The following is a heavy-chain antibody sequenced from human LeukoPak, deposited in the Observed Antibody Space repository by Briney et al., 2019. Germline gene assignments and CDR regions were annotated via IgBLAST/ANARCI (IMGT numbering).Heavy chain of an antibody. D-gene: IGHD3-10*01. CDR1: GFTFSSYG. J-gene: IGHJ4*02. Sequence: SGGSLRLSCAASGFTFSSYGMQWVRQAPGKGLEWVAFIRYDGSNKYYAESVKGRFTISRDNSKNTLYLQMNSLRAEDTAVYYCALLWFERPFDYWGQGTLVTVSS. CDR3: ALLWFERPFDY. V-gene: IGHV3-30*02. CDR2: IRYDGSNK.